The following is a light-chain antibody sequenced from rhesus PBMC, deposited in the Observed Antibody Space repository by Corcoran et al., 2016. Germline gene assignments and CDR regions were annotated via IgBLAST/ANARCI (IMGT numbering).Light chain of an antibody. CDR1: QGITND. CDR3: QHYYSTPWT. V-gene: IGKV1-25*01. CDR2: EAS. Sequence: DIQMTQSPSSLSASVGDRVTITCRASQGITNDLAWYQQKPGETPKLLIYEASSLQSGIPSRFSGSGSGTYLPLTISSLQSEDFATYYCQHYYSTPWTFGQGTKVEIK. J-gene: IGKJ1*01.